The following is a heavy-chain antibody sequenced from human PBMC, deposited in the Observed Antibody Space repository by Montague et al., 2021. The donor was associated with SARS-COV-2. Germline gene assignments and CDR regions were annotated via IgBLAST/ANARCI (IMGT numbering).Heavy chain of an antibody. D-gene: IGHD1-1*01. CDR1: GASFSGYH. V-gene: IGHV4-34*12. Sequence: SETLSLTCAVYGASFSGYHWTWIRQSPGRGLEWIGEVIHSGKTSYNPSLQSRLTMSVDTSKNQFSLHLNLVTAADTAVYYCARRPTGLEPPFDPWGQGTLVIVSS. CDR3: ARRPTGLEPPFDP. CDR2: VIHSGKT. J-gene: IGHJ5*02.